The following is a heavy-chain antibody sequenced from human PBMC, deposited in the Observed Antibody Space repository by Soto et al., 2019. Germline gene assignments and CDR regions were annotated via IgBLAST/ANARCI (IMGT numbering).Heavy chain of an antibody. CDR2: ASPDGTST. D-gene: IGHD4-17*01. V-gene: IGHV3-74*01. CDR3: TRHGSGDYFLFDP. CDR1: GFTFSSFW. J-gene: IGHJ5*02. Sequence: GGSLRLSCAASGFTFSSFWIHWVRQAPGKGLEWVSRASPDGTSTSYADSVKGRFTITRDNAKNTLYMQMKSLRAEDTAVYYCTRHGSGDYFLFDPWGQGTLVTVSS.